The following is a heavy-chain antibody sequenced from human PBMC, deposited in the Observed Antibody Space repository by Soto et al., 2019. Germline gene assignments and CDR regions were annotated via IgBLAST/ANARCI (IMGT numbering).Heavy chain of an antibody. CDR2: IYPGDSDT. Sequence: GESLKISCKGSGYSFTSYWIGWVRQMPGKGLEWMGIIYPGDSDTRYSPSFQGQVTISADKSISTAYLQWSSLKASDTAMYYCASQHYCSSTSCPFDYWGQGTRVTVSA. D-gene: IGHD2-2*01. V-gene: IGHV5-51*01. CDR1: GYSFTSYW. J-gene: IGHJ4*02. CDR3: ASQHYCSSTSCPFDY.